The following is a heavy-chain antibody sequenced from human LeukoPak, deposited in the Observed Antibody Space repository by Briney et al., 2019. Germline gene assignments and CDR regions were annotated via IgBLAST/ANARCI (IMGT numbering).Heavy chain of an antibody. CDR3: ARRLLRSMTNLDY. CDR1: GGSVSSGSYY. J-gene: IGHJ4*02. V-gene: IGHV4-61*01. CDR2: IYYSGST. D-gene: IGHD4-11*01. Sequence: SETLSLTCTVSGGSVSSGSYYWSWIRQPPGKGLEWIGYIYYSGSTNYNPSLKSRVTISVDTSKNQFSLKLSSVTAADTAVYYCARRLLRSMTNLDYWGQGTLVTVSS.